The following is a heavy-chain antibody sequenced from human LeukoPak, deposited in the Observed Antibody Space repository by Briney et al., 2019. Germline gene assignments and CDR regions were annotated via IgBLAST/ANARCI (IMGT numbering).Heavy chain of an antibody. V-gene: IGHV3-21*06. J-gene: IGHJ4*02. CDR2: ISGGSTSI. D-gene: IGHD3-10*01. Sequence: PGGSLRLSCAASGFSFTGYTMNWVRRAPGKGLEWVSSISGGSTSIDYADSVKGRFTISRDNANNSLYLQMNSLRAEDTAIYYCTRDPQPGSYYPWYFAYWGQGTLVTVSS. CDR3: TRDPQPGSYYPWYFAY. CDR1: GFSFTGYT.